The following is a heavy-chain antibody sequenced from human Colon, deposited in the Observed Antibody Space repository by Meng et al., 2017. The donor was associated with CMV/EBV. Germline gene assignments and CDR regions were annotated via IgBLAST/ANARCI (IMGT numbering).Heavy chain of an antibody. D-gene: IGHD5-18*01. CDR3: VRGGTAMVAHFDY. J-gene: IGHJ4*02. CDR2: VYYTEGT. Sequence: QLPGCGPGMVKASEPPPLTCPVFGDTSKSNTYNWGWIRQPPGKGLEWIGNVYYTEGTYYNPSLKSRVTISIDTSMNQFSLKLSSVTAADTAIYYCVRGGTAMVAHFDYWGQGALVTVSS. CDR1: GDTSKSNTYN. V-gene: IGHV4-39*07.